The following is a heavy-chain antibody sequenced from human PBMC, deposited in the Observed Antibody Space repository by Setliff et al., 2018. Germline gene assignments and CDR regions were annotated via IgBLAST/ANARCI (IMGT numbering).Heavy chain of an antibody. Sequence: ASVKVSCKASGGTSSSYAISWVRQAPGQGLEWMGGIIPIFGTANYAQKFQGRVTITADESTSTAYMELSSLRSEDTAVYYCASSRDYNFWSGYYSPLDYWGQGTLVTVSS. CDR1: GGTSSSYA. V-gene: IGHV1-69*13. D-gene: IGHD3-3*01. J-gene: IGHJ4*02. CDR3: ASSRDYNFWSGYYSPLDY. CDR2: IIPIFGTA.